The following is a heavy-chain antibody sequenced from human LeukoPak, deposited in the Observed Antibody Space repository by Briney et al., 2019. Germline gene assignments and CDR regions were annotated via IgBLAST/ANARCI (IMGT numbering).Heavy chain of an antibody. CDR3: AKVGGQWLAFDY. D-gene: IGHD6-19*01. J-gene: IGHJ4*02. V-gene: IGHV3-23*01. Sequence: GGSLRLSCAASGFTFSSYAMSWVRQAPGKGLEWVSVIYSDGSTYYADSVKGRFTISRDNIKNTVYLQMNSLRAEDTAVYYCAKVGGQWLAFDYWGQGTLVTVSS. CDR1: GFTFSSYA. CDR2: IYSDGST.